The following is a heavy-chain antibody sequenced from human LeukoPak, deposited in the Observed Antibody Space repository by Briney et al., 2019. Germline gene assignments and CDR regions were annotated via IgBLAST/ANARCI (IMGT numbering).Heavy chain of an antibody. J-gene: IGHJ4*02. V-gene: IGHV3-7*01. D-gene: IGHD5-12*01. CDR2: IKPDGSEK. Sequence: GGSLRLSCAASGFTFSSYWMSWVRQAPGKGLECVANIKPDGSEKNYVDSVKGRFTISRDNAKNSLYLQMSSLRAEDTAVYYCARVEGNIVTTTEGYFDYWGQGTLVTVSS. CDR3: ARVEGNIVTTTEGYFDY. CDR1: GFTFSSYW.